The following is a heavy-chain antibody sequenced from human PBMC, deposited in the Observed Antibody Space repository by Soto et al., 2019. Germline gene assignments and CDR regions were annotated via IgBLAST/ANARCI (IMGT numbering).Heavy chain of an antibody. CDR2: ISCNRNST. D-gene: IGHD3-22*01. J-gene: IGHJ4*02. V-gene: IGHV3-11*06. CDR1: GFTFSNYY. Sequence: GGSLRLSCAVSGFTFSNYYMTWIRQAPGKGRQWGSFISCNRNSTDYADSVKGRFTISRDNAKNSLYLEMNSVRVEDTAVYYWAVEYSYNNGGYEYFAYWGQGTLVTVSS. CDR3: AVEYSYNNGGYEYFAY.